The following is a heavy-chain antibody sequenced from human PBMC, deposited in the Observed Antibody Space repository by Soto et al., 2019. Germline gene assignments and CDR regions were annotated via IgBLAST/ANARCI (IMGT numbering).Heavy chain of an antibody. CDR3: AKDPIVVVVAATLPDAFDI. J-gene: IGHJ3*02. CDR1: GFTFDDYA. Sequence: PGGSLRLSCAASGFTFDDYAMHWVRQAPGKGLEWVSGISWNSGSIGYADSVKGRFTISRDNAKNSLYLQMNSLRAEDTALYYCAKDPIVVVVAATLPDAFDIWGQGTMVTVSS. D-gene: IGHD2-15*01. V-gene: IGHV3-9*01. CDR2: ISWNSGSI.